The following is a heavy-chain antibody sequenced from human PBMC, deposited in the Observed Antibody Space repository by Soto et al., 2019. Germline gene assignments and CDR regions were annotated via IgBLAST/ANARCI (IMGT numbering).Heavy chain of an antibody. D-gene: IGHD2-15*01. CDR1: GGSISSYY. CDR2: IYYSGST. V-gene: IGHV4-59*01. Sequence: SETLSLTCTVSGGSISSYYWSWIRQPPGKGLEWIGYIYYSGSTNYNPSLKSRVTISVDTSKNQFSLKLSSVTAADTAVYYCAREVVRGHYYYYYYMDVWGKGTTVTVSS. CDR3: AREVVRGHYYYYYYMDV. J-gene: IGHJ6*03.